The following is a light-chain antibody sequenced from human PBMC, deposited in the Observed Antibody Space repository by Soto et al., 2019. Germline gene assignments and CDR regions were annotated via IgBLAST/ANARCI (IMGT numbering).Light chain of an antibody. CDR2: DVT. CDR3: TSYPSSSTRV. J-gene: IGLJ2*01. Sequence: QSVLTQPASVSGSPGQSITISCSGTSSDVGGYNYVSWYQQHPGKAPKLMIYDVTSRPSGISHRFSGSKSGNTASLTISGLQAEDEADYYCTSYPSSSTRVFGGGTKLTVL. CDR1: SSDVGGYNY. V-gene: IGLV2-14*03.